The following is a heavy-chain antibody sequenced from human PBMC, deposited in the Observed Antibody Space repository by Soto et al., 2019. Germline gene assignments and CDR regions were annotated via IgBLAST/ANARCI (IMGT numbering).Heavy chain of an antibody. J-gene: IGHJ4*02. CDR1: GGSISSSSYY. CDR3: ARRGSYYVSDFDY. Sequence: SETLSLTCTVSGGSISSSSYYWGWIRQPPGKGLEWIGSIYYSGSTYYNPSLKSRVTISVDTSKNQFSLKLSSVTAADTAVYYCARRGSYYVSDFDYWGQGTLVTVYS. D-gene: IGHD1-26*01. CDR2: IYYSGST. V-gene: IGHV4-39*01.